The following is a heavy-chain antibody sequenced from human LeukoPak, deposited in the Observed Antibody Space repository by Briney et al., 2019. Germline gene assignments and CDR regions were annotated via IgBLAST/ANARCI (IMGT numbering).Heavy chain of an antibody. D-gene: IGHD3-10*02. CDR2: IYYSGNT. J-gene: IGHJ4*02. V-gene: IGHV4-59*01. CDR3: ARSTGSTMFMDY. CDR1: GFTFSAYY. Sequence: PGGSLRLSCAASGFTFSAYYMSWIRQPPGKGLEWLGYIYYSGNTDYNPSLKSRVAISVDTSKNQFSLKLSSVTAADTAVYYCARSTGSTMFMDYWGQGTLVTVSS.